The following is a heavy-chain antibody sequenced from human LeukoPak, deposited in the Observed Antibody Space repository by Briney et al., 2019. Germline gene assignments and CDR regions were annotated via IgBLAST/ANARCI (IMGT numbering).Heavy chain of an antibody. Sequence: SGGSLRLSCAASGFTFDDYAMHWVRHAPGKGLEWVSGISWNSGSIGYADSVKGRFTISRDNAKNSLYLQMNSLRAEDTALYYCAKDSSSWHYYFDYWGQGTLVTVSS. CDR3: AKDSSSWHYYFDY. CDR2: ISWNSGSI. V-gene: IGHV3-9*01. J-gene: IGHJ4*02. D-gene: IGHD6-13*01. CDR1: GFTFDDYA.